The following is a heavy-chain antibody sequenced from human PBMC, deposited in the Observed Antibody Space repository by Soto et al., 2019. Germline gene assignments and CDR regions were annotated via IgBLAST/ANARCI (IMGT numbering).Heavy chain of an antibody. CDR3: TTDPQQLVPVYFDY. CDR2: IKSKTDGGTT. CDR1: GFTFSNAW. Sequence: GGSLRLSCAASGFTFSNAWMSWVRQAPGKGLEWVGRIKSKTDGGTTDYAAPVKGRFTISRDDSKNTLYLQMNSLKTEDTAVYYCTTDPQQLVPVYFDYWGQGTLVTVSS. J-gene: IGHJ4*02. V-gene: IGHV3-15*01. D-gene: IGHD6-13*01.